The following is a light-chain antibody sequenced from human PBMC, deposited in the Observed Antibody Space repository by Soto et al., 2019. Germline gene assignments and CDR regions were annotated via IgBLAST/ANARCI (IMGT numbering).Light chain of an antibody. CDR1: QSVSSN. V-gene: IGKV3-15*01. CDR3: QQYNNWPLT. J-gene: IGKJ4*01. CDR2: GAS. Sequence: EIVMTQSPATLSVSPGERATLSCRASQSVSSNLAWYQQKPGQAPRVLIYGASTSATGFPARFSGSGSGTEFTLTNSSLQSEDFAVYFCQQYNNWPLTFGGGTKVEIK.